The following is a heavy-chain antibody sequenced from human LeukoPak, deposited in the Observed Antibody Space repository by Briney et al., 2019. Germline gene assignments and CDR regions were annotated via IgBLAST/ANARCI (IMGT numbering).Heavy chain of an antibody. D-gene: IGHD7-27*01. CDR2: IRTDGLET. CDR3: ANNLGYYFDY. Sequence: PGGSLRLSCEASGFAFNNYWIHWVRQAPGKGLVWVSRIRTDGLETSYDASVKGRFTVSRDNAKNTLFLQMNSLRAEDTAVYYCANNLGYYFDYWGQGTLVTVSS. CDR1: GFAFNNYW. J-gene: IGHJ4*02. V-gene: IGHV3-74*01.